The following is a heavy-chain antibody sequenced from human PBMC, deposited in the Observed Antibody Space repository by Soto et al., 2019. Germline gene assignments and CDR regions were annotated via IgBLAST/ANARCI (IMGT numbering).Heavy chain of an antibody. Sequence: GGSLRLSCEASGFSFSEYGMSWVRQAPGKGLEWVSVTSGSGGTTYYVDSVKGRFTISRDNSINTLYLQMNSLRVEDTAVYYCAKTSKTTILTVYDVRGQGTTVTVSS. CDR3: AKTSKTTILTVYDV. CDR2: TSGSGGTT. V-gene: IGHV3-23*02. D-gene: IGHD3-9*01. CDR1: GFSFSEYG. J-gene: IGHJ6*02.